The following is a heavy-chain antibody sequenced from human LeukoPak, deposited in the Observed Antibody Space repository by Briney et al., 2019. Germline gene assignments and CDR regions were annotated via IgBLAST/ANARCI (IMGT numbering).Heavy chain of an antibody. D-gene: IGHD2-15*01. CDR1: GFTFSSYA. CDR3: AKDGHIIGGYCSGGSCYPGVYYFDY. V-gene: IGHV3-64*01. J-gene: IGHJ4*02. Sequence: PGGSLRLSCAASGFTFSSYAMHWVRQAPGKGLEYVSAISSNGGSTYYANSVKGRFTISRDNSKNTLYLQMGSLRAEDMAVYYCAKDGHIIGGYCSGGSCYPGVYYFDYWGQGTLVTVSS. CDR2: ISSNGGST.